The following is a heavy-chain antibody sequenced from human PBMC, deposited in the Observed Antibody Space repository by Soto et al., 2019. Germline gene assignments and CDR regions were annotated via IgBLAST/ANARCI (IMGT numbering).Heavy chain of an antibody. CDR3: AVSPNYYGSGSRSFDY. D-gene: IGHD3-10*01. J-gene: IGHJ4*02. V-gene: IGHV1-18*01. CDR2: ISAYNGNT. Sequence: QVQLVQSGAEVKKPGASVKVSCKASGYTFTSYGISWVRQAPGQGLEWMGWISAYNGNTNYAQKLQGRVTMTTDTSTSTAYMELRSLRSDDTAVYYCAVSPNYYGSGSRSFDYWGQGTLVTVSS. CDR1: GYTFTSYG.